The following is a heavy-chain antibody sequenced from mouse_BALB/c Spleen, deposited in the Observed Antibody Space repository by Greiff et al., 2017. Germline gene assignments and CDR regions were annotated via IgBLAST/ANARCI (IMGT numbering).Heavy chain of an antibody. V-gene: IGHV3-6*02. D-gene: IGHD1-1*01. Sequence: DVQLQESGPGLVKPSQSLSLTCSVTGYSITSGYYWNWIRQFPGNKLEWMGYISYDGSNNYNPSLKNRISITRDTSKNQFFLKLNSVTTEDTATYYCAGEDYGYAMDYWGQGTSVTVSS. J-gene: IGHJ4*01. CDR2: ISYDGSN. CDR3: AGEDYGYAMDY. CDR1: GYSITSGYY.